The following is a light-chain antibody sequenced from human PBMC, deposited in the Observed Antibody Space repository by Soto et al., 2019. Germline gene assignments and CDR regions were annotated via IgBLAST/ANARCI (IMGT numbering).Light chain of an antibody. V-gene: IGKV1-33*01. CDR3: QQYNVYSRA. CDR1: QNINNY. J-gene: IGKJ1*01. CDR2: DAS. Sequence: DIQMTQSPSSLSASVGDRVTITCPASQNINNYLNWYQQKPGRAPKLLIYDASNLEAGVPSRFRGSGSGTEFTLTISSLQPDDFATYYCQQYNVYSRAFGQGTKVDIK.